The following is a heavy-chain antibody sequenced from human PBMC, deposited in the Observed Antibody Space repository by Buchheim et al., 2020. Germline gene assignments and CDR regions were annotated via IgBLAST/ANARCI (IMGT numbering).Heavy chain of an antibody. J-gene: IGHJ4*02. CDR1: GFTFSSYS. CDR3: AYDSSGYYFRFDY. V-gene: IGHV3-48*01. Sequence: EVQLVESGGGLVQPGGSLRLSCAASGFTFSSYSMNWVRQAPGKGLEWVSYISSGGSTVYYADSVKCRFTISRDSSKNSLYLQMNSLRAEDTAVYYCAYDSSGYYFRFDYWGQGTL. CDR2: ISSGGSTV. D-gene: IGHD3-22*01.